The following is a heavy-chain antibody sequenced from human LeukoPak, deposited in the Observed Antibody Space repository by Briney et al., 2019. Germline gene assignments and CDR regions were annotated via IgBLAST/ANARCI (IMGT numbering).Heavy chain of an antibody. Sequence: SETLSLTCTVSGGSINNYYWSWIRRPPGKGLEWIGYIYYSGSTNYNPSLKSRVTILVDTSNNHFSLQLSSVTAADTAVYFCARHRLFADDWFDSWGQGTLVTVSS. CDR1: GGSINNYY. D-gene: IGHD2-15*01. J-gene: IGHJ5*01. CDR3: ARHRLFADDWFDS. V-gene: IGHV4-59*08. CDR2: IYYSGST.